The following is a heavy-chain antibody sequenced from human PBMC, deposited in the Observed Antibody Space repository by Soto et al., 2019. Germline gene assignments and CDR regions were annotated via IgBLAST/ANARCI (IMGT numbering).Heavy chain of an antibody. CDR3: VKGGEIRYFDWDVDYYYGMDV. Sequence: GGPLRLSCSASGFTFSSYAMHWVRQAPGKGLEYVSAISSNGGSTYYADSVKGRFTISRDNSKNTLYLQMSSLRAEDTAVYYCVKGGEIRYFDWDVDYYYGMDVWGQGTTVTVSS. CDR2: ISSNGGST. D-gene: IGHD3-9*01. V-gene: IGHV3-64D*06. J-gene: IGHJ6*02. CDR1: GFTFSSYA.